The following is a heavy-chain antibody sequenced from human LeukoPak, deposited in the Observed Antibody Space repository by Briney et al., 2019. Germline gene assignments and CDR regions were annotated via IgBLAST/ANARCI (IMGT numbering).Heavy chain of an antibody. CDR2: GYYSGSP. J-gene: IGHJ4*02. D-gene: IGHD6-13*01. CDR3: ARLLAAAKTDYFDY. V-gene: IGHV4-39*01. CDR1: GGSITNTNY. Sequence: SETLSLTCGVSGGSITNTNYWTWVRQPPGKGLEWIGSGYYSGSPYYDPSLKSRVTISVDTSRNRFSLKLSSVTAADTAVYYCARLLAAAKTDYFDYWGQGTLVTVSS.